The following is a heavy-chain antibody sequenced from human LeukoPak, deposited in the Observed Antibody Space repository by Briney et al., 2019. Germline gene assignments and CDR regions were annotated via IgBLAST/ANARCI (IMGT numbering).Heavy chain of an antibody. CDR3: AKGSDILTGYSDGVFDY. CDR1: GFTFSSYG. CDR2: ISYDGSNK. J-gene: IGHJ4*02. V-gene: IGHV3-30*18. D-gene: IGHD3-9*01. Sequence: GGSLRLSCAASGFTFSSYGMHRVRQAPGKGLEWVAVISYDGSNKYYADSVKGRFTIPRDNSKNTLYLQMNSLRAEDTAVYYCAKGSDILTGYSDGVFDYWGQGTLVTVSS.